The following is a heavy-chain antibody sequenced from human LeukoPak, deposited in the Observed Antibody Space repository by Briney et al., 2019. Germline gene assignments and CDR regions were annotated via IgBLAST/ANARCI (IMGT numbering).Heavy chain of an antibody. CDR2: IDISGNT. J-gene: IGHJ2*01. Sequence: SETLSLTCTVSGGSISSYYWSWIRQPAGKGLEWIGRIDISGNTNYKPSLKSRVTMSVDTSKNQFSLKLNSVTAADTAVYYCARVSSSWYQDWYFDLWGRGTLVTVSS. CDR1: GGSISSYY. V-gene: IGHV4-4*07. CDR3: ARVSSSWYQDWYFDL. D-gene: IGHD6-13*01.